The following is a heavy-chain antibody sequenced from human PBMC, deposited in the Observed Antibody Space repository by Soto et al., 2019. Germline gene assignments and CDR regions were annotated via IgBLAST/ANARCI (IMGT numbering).Heavy chain of an antibody. D-gene: IGHD2-2*01. CDR1: GFTFSSYG. J-gene: IGHJ3*02. V-gene: IGHV3-30*18. CDR3: AKVDCSTTNCYWNDAFDI. CDR2: VSYDGSNT. Sequence: GGSLRLSCAASGFTFSSYGMHWVRQAPGKGLEWVAVVSYDGSNTYYADSEKGRFTISRDNSKNTLYLQMNSLRAEDTAVYYCAKVDCSTTNCYWNDAFDIWGQGTMVTVSS.